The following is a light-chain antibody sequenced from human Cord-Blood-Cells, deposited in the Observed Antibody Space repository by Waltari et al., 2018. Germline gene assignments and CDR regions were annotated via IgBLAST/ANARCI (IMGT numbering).Light chain of an antibody. Sequence: EIVLTQSLATLSLYPGERATLSCRASQSVSSYLAWYQQKPGQAPRLLIYDASNRATGIPARFSGSGSGTDFTLTISSLEPEDFAVYYCQQRSNWPRLTFGGGTKVEIK. J-gene: IGKJ4*01. CDR3: QQRSNWPRLT. V-gene: IGKV3-11*01. CDR2: DAS. CDR1: QSVSSY.